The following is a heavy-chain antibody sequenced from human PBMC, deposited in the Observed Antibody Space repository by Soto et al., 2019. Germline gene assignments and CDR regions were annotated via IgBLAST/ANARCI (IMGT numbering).Heavy chain of an antibody. CDR2: IYYSGST. D-gene: IGHD5-12*01. J-gene: IGHJ4*02. Sequence: SETLSLTCTVSGGSISSYYWSWIRQPPGKGLEWIGYIYYSGSTNYNPSLKSRITISVDTSKNQFSLKLSPVTAADTAVYYCARLPAREYSGYDEGFDYWGQGTLVTVSS. V-gene: IGHV4-59*01. CDR3: ARLPAREYSGYDEGFDY. CDR1: GGSISSYY.